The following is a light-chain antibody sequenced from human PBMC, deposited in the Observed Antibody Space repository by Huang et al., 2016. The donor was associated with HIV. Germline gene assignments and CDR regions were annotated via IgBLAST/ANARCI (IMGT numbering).Light chain of an antibody. CDR3: QQNYGSPIT. Sequence: DIQMTQSPSSLSASVGDRVSITCRAGQSISNYLSWYQQRPGKAPKLLVYGASRLQRGVPSRFSGSGSGTDFTLTISSLQPEDFATYYCQQNYGSPITFGGGTKVDIK. CDR2: GAS. CDR1: QSISNY. V-gene: IGKV1-39*01. J-gene: IGKJ4*01.